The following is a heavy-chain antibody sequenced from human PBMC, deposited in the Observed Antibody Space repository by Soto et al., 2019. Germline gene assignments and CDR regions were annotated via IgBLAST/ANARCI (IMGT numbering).Heavy chain of an antibody. J-gene: IGHJ4*02. Sequence: SQTLSLTCAISGDSVSSNSAAWNWIRQSPSRGLEWLGRTYYRSKWYNDYAVSVKSRITINPDTSKNQFSLQLNSLRAEDTAVYYCARVGAEWLPFYFDYWGQGTLVTVSS. V-gene: IGHV6-1*01. CDR2: TYYRSKWYN. CDR1: GDSVSSNSAA. CDR3: ARVGAEWLPFYFDY. D-gene: IGHD6-19*01.